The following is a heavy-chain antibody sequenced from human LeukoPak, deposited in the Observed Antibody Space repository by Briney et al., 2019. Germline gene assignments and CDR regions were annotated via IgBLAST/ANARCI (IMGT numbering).Heavy chain of an antibody. CDR2: IYYSGNT. D-gene: IGHD3-3*01. CDR3: ARGSTRYYDFWSGYSYDAFDI. CDR1: GGSISSYY. V-gene: IGHV4-59*01. J-gene: IGHJ3*02. Sequence: SETLSLTCTVSGGSISSYYWSWIRQPPGKGLEWIGYIYYSGNTNYNPSLKSRVTISVDTSKNQFSLKLSSVTAADTAVYYCARGSTRYYDFWSGYSYDAFDIWGQGTMVTVSS.